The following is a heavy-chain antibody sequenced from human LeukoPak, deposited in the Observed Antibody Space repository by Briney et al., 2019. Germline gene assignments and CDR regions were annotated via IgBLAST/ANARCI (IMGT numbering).Heavy chain of an antibody. Sequence: SETLSLTCTVSGGSISSYYWSWIRQPPGKGLEWIGYIYYSGSTNYNPSLKSRVTISVGTSKNQFSLKLSSVTAADTAVYYCARKGYSYGYPSGMDVWGQGTTVTVSS. CDR3: ARKGYSYGYPSGMDV. V-gene: IGHV4-59*01. J-gene: IGHJ6*02. D-gene: IGHD5-18*01. CDR2: IYYSGST. CDR1: GGSISSYY.